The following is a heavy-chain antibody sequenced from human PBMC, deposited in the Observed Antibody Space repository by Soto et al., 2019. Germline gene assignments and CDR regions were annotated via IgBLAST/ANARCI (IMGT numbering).Heavy chain of an antibody. D-gene: IGHD2-15*01. CDR3: AKDLEDAAFPYGMAV. V-gene: IGHV3-30*18. CDR2: ISDDGSKK. CDR1: GFTFRSSG. J-gene: IGHJ6*02. Sequence: QVQLAESGGGVVQPGRSRRLSCAASGFTFRSSGMHWARQAPGKGLEWVAVISDDGSKKYYADSVKGRFTISRDNSKNTLYLQMNSLRAEDTSIYYCAKDLEDAAFPYGMAVWGQGTTVTVSS.